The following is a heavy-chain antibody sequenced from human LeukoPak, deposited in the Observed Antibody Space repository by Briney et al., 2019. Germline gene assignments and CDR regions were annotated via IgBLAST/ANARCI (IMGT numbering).Heavy chain of an antibody. CDR1: GLILRGHA. V-gene: IGHV3-23*01. CDR2: IGDSGEIE. CDR3: AKGYSSGWTPFDY. Sequence: GGSLRLSCEASGLILRGHAMSWVRQAPGKGLEWVSGIGDSGEIERYADSMKGRFTISRDNFRNTVYLEMRSLRPEDTAVYYCAKGYSSGWTPFDYWGQGTQVTVSS. D-gene: IGHD6-19*01. J-gene: IGHJ4*02.